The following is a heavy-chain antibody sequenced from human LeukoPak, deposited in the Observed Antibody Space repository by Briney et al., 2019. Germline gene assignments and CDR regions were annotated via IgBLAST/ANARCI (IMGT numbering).Heavy chain of an antibody. D-gene: IGHD3-10*01. CDR2: ISGSGGST. CDR3: AKDRYYYGWGINWFDP. J-gene: IGHJ5*02. V-gene: IGHV3-23*01. Sequence: GVLRLSCAASGFAFSSYAMSWVRQAPGKGLEWVSAISGSGGSTYYADSVKGRFTISRDNSKNTLYLQMNSLRAEDTAVYYCAKDRYYYGWGINWFDPWGQGTLVTVSS. CDR1: GFAFSSYA.